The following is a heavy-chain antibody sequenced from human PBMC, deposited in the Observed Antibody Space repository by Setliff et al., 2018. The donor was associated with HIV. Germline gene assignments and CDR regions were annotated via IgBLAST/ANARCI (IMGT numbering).Heavy chain of an antibody. Sequence: GESLKISCKGSGYSFTSYWIGWVRQMPGKGLEWMGSIYPGDSDTRYSPSSQGQVTISAEKSISTAYLQWSSLKASDNAMYYCARGNYDILTGYIGYYDYWGQGTLVTVAS. CDR1: GYSFTSYW. CDR2: IYPGDSDT. CDR3: ARGNYDILTGYIGYYDY. D-gene: IGHD3-9*01. V-gene: IGHV5-51*01. J-gene: IGHJ4*02.